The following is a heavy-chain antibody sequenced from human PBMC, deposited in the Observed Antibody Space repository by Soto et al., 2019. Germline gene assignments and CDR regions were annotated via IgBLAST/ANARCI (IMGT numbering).Heavy chain of an antibody. V-gene: IGHV3-30-3*01. CDR1: GFTFSNYA. CDR3: ARDVGYGLIDY. Sequence: GASLRLSCAASGFTFSNYAMHWVRQAPGKGLEWVAVISYDGSNTYYADSVKGRLTISRDNSKSTLYLQMDSLRSDDTAVYYCARDVGYGLIDYWGQGTLVTVSS. CDR2: ISYDGSNT. J-gene: IGHJ4*02. D-gene: IGHD5-18*01.